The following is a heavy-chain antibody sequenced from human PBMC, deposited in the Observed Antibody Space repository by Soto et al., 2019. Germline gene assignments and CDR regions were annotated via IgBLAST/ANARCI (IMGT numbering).Heavy chain of an antibody. J-gene: IGHJ4*02. CDR2: ISGGSGFI. CDR3: VGGGGDGRKAYGY. CDR1: GFTFISYN. Sequence: EVQLVESGGSLVQPGGSLRLSCTASGFTFISYNMEWVRQAPGRGLEWVASISGGSGFIYYADSLKGRFIISRDNAKNPLELQMSSMTDEDKAVYNCVGGGGDGRKAYGYWGEGVLVTVSS. V-gene: IGHV3-48*02. D-gene: IGHD3-10*01.